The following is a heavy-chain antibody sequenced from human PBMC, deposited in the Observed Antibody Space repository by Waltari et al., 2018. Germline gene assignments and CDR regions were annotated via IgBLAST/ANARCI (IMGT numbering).Heavy chain of an antibody. Sequence: QLQLQESGPGLVKPSGTMSLTCAVSGDSVRSNHGWRWVRQPPGKGLEWIGQIHGSGKTNYNPSFASRVTVSLDTSTDHISLKLTSATAADTDVYYCARDRGRGLYLDTWGQGTLVTVSP. V-gene: IGHV4-4*02. J-gene: IGHJ5*02. CDR3: ARDRGRGLYLDT. CDR1: GDSVRSNHG. D-gene: IGHD2-15*01. CDR2: IHGSGKT.